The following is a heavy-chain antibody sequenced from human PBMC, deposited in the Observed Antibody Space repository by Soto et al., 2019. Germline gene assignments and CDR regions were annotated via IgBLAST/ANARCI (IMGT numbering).Heavy chain of an antibody. CDR3: AREGTTVDAFDI. Sequence: GGSLRLSCAASGVTFSSYEMNWVRQAPGKGLEWVSYISSSGSTIYYADSVKGRFTISRDNAKNSLYLQMNSLRAEDTAVYYCAREGTTVDAFDIWGQGTMVPVSS. CDR1: GVTFSSYE. J-gene: IGHJ3*02. D-gene: IGHD4-17*01. CDR2: ISSSGSTI. V-gene: IGHV3-48*03.